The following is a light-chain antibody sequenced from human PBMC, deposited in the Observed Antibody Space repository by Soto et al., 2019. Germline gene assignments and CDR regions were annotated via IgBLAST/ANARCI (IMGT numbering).Light chain of an antibody. Sequence: QSALTQPASVSGSPGQSITISCTGTSNDVGGYNYVSWYQQHPGKAPKLMIYEVTNRPSGVSDRFSGSKSGNTASLTISGLQAEDEAHYYCTSYTTSSTLEVFGGGTKVTVL. V-gene: IGLV2-14*01. J-gene: IGLJ3*02. CDR1: SNDVGGYNY. CDR2: EVT. CDR3: TSYTTSSTLEV.